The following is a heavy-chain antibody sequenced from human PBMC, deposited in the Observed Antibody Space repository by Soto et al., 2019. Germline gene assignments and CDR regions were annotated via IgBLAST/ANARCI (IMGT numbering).Heavy chain of an antibody. V-gene: IGHV4-59*01. CDR2: IYYSGST. CDR1: GGSISSYY. J-gene: IGHJ3*02. D-gene: IGHD2-2*01. Sequence: QVQLQESGPGLVKPSETLSLTCTVSGGSISSYYWSWIRQPPGKGLEWIGYIYYSGSTNYNPSLKSRVTISVDTSKHQFSLKLSSVTAADTAVYYCAREIPYCSSTSCQVHAFDIWGQGTMVTVSS. CDR3: AREIPYCSSTSCQVHAFDI.